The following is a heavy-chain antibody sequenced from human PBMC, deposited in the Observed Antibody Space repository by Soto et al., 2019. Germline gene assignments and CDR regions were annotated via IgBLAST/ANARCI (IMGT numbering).Heavy chain of an antibody. D-gene: IGHD2-15*01. CDR1: GFTFSGSA. Sequence: GGSLRLSCAASGFTFSGSAMHWVRQASGKGLEWVGRIRSKANSYATAYAASVKGRFTISRDDSKNTAYLQMNSLKTEDTAVYYCTRHDERYCSGGSCRYYYYMDVWGKGTTVTVSS. V-gene: IGHV3-73*01. CDR2: IRSKANSYAT. J-gene: IGHJ6*03. CDR3: TRHDERYCSGGSCRYYYYMDV.